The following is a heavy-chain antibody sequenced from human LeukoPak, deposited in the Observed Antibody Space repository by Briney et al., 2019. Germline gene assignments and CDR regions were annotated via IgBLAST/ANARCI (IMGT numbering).Heavy chain of an antibody. J-gene: IGHJ4*02. D-gene: IGHD3-10*01. CDR2: IKEDGREK. V-gene: IGHV3-7*01. CDR3: ARGGRPDY. CDR1: GFTFSSSW. Sequence: PGGSLRFSCATSGFTFSSSWMIWVRQAPGKGLECVANIKEDGREKYYVDSVKGRFTISRDNAKNSLYLQMSSLRAEDTAVYYCARGGRPDYWGQGTLVTVSS.